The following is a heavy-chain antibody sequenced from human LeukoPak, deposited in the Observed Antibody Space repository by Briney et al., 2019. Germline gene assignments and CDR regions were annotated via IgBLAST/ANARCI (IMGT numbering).Heavy chain of an antibody. CDR3: ARQEDIVVVVAATGLNWFDP. V-gene: IGHV4-38-2*01. CDR2: IYHSGST. D-gene: IGHD2-15*01. J-gene: IGHJ5*02. Sequence: SETLSLTCAVSGYSISSGYNWGWIRQPPGKGLEWIGSIYHSGSTYYNPSLKSRVTISVDTSKNQFSLKLSSVTAADTAVYYCARQEDIVVVVAATGLNWFDPWGQGTLVTVSS. CDR1: GYSISSGYN.